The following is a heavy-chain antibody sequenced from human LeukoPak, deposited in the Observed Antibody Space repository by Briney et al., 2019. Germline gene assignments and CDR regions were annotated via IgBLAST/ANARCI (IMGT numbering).Heavy chain of an antibody. J-gene: IGHJ6*02. V-gene: IGHV4-34*01. Sequence: SETLSLTCAVYGGSFSGYYWSWIRQPPGKGLEWIGEINHSGSTNYNPSLKSRVTISVDTSKNQFSLKLSSVTAADTAVYYCARGASYYYGMDVWGQGTTVTVSS. CDR1: GGSFSGYY. CDR2: INHSGST. CDR3: ARGASYYYGMDV.